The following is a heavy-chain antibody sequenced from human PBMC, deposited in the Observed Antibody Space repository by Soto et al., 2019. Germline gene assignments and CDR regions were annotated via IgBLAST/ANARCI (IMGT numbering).Heavy chain of an antibody. V-gene: IGHV4-59*01. Sequence: ETLSLTCTVSGGSIFSDDWTWIRQPPGKGLEWIGYISRSGSSSFAPSLKGRVTFSTDTSKNQVSLKMTYVTVADTAVYYCARGYWYDPWGPGTLVTVSS. J-gene: IGHJ5*02. CDR3: ARGYWYDP. CDR2: ISRSGSS. CDR1: GGSIFSDD.